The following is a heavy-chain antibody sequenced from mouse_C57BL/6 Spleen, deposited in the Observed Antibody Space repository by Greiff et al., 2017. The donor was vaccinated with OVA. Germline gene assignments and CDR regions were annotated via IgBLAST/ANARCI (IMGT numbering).Heavy chain of an antibody. Sequence: QVQLQQSGAELVRPGASVKLSCKASGYTFTDYYINWVKQRPGQGLEWIARIYPGSGNTYYNEKFKGKATLTAEKSSSTAYMQLSSLTSEDSAVYFCARREITDWYFDVWGTGTTVTVSS. CDR3: ARREITDWYFDV. CDR2: IYPGSGNT. J-gene: IGHJ1*03. V-gene: IGHV1-76*01. CDR1: GYTFTDYY. D-gene: IGHD1-1*01.